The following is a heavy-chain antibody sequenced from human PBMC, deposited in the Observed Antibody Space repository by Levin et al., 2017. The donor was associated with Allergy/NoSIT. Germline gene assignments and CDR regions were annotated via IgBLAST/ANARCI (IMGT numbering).Heavy chain of an antibody. Sequence: GESLKISCAASGFTFSSYAMSWVRQAPGKGLEWVSAISGSGGSTYYADSVKGRFTISRDNSKNTLYLQMNSLRAEDTAVYYCANGEWRQQDYWGQGTLVTVSS. J-gene: IGHJ4*02. D-gene: IGHD3-10*01. CDR3: ANGEWRQQDY. CDR1: GFTFSSYA. CDR2: ISGSGGST. V-gene: IGHV3-23*01.